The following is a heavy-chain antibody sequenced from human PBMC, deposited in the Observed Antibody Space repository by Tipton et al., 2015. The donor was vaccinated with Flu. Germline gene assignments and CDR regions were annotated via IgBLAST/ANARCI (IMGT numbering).Heavy chain of an antibody. D-gene: IGHD5-12*01. Sequence: SGFAFGDYAMYWVRQPPGKGLEWVSGISWNSGNIGYADSVKGRFTISRDNARQSLYLQMNSLRAEDTALYYCVKDIDSGYDSLYYVYAMDVWGQGTTVTVSS. CDR1: GFAFGDYA. V-gene: IGHV3-9*01. J-gene: IGHJ6*02. CDR3: VKDIDSGYDSLYYVYAMDV. CDR2: ISWNSGNI.